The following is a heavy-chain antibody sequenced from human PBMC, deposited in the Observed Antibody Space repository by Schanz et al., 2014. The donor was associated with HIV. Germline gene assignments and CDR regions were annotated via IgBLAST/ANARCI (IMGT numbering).Heavy chain of an antibody. D-gene: IGHD3-10*01. CDR1: GWKVSNTG. Sequence: QVQLVESGGRGVQPGRGRRDEWEASGWKVSNTGMHWVRQAPGKGLEWVAVIWYDGSNKYYADSVKGRFTISRDNSKNTLYLQMNSLRAEDTAVYYCARGSGPYYFYYGMDVWGQGTTVTVSS. J-gene: IGHJ6*02. CDR2: IWYDGSNK. CDR3: ARGSGPYYFYYGMDV. V-gene: IGHV3-33*01.